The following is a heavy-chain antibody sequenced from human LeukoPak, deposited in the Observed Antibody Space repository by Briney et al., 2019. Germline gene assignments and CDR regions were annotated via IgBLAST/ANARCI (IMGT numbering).Heavy chain of an antibody. D-gene: IGHD4-17*01. Sequence: SETLSLTCTVSGGSISSYYWSWIRQPPGKGLEWIGYIYYSGSTNYNPSLKSRVTISVDTSKNQFSLKLSSVTAADTAVYYCARATTVTTMFDYWGQGTLVTVSS. CDR3: ARATTVTTMFDY. J-gene: IGHJ4*02. CDR1: GGSISSYY. V-gene: IGHV4-59*01. CDR2: IYYSGST.